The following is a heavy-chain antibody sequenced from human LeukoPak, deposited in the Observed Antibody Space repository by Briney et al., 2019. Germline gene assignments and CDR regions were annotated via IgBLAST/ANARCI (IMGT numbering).Heavy chain of an antibody. V-gene: IGHV1-69*05. J-gene: IGHJ5*02. D-gene: IGHD3-10*01. CDR2: IIPIFGTA. Sequence: SVKVSCKASGGTFSSYAISWVRQAPGQGLEWMGRIIPIFGTANYAQKFQGRVTITTDESTSTACMELSSLRSDDTAVYYCARVHVGSGSYSWFDPWGQGTLVTVSS. CDR1: GGTFSSYA. CDR3: ARVHVGSGSYSWFDP.